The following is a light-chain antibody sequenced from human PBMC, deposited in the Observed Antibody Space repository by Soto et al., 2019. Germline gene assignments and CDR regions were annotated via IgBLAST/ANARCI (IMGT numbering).Light chain of an antibody. V-gene: IGLV1-44*01. CDR3: AAWDDSLNGPV. Sequence: QLVLTQPPSASGTPGQRVTISCSGSSSNIGSNTVNWYHQLPGTAPKLLIYSSDQRPSGVPDRFSGSKSGTSASLAISGLQSEDEGDYYCAAWDDSLNGPVFGGGTKVTVL. CDR2: SSD. J-gene: IGLJ2*01. CDR1: SSNIGSNT.